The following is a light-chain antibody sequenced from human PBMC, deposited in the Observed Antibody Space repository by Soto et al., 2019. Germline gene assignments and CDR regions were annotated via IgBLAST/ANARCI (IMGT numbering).Light chain of an antibody. CDR2: DVN. V-gene: IGLV2-14*01. CDR1: SSDVGVYNY. J-gene: IGLJ2*01. CDR3: SSYTSSRTLV. Sequence: QSVLTQPASVSGSPGQSITISCTGTSSDVGVYNYVSWHQQHPGKAPKLMIYDVNNRPSGVSNRFSASKSGNTASLTISGLQAEDEADYYCSSYTSSRTLVFGGGTKLTVL.